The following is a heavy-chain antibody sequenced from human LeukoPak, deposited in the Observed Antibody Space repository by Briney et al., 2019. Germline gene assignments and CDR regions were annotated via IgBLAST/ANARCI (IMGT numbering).Heavy chain of an antibody. J-gene: IGHJ6*03. CDR2: ISTYNGNT. V-gene: IGHV1-18*01. D-gene: IGHD2-15*01. CDR1: GYTFTTYG. Sequence: ASVKVSCKASGYTFTTYGISWVRQAPGQGLEWMGWISTYNGNTNYVQKLQGRVTMTTDTSTSTAYMELRSLRSDDTAVFYCARLRIYYYYYYMDVWGKGTTVTVSS. CDR3: ARLRIYYYYYYMDV.